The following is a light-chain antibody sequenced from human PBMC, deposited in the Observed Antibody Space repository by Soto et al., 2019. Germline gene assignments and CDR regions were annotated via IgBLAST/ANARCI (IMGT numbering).Light chain of an antibody. J-gene: IGLJ2*01. Sequence: QSVLTQPPSVSGAPGQRVTISCTGSSSNIGAGYDVHWYQQLPGTATKLLIYGNSNRPSGVPDRVSGSKSGTSASLAITGLQAEDEADYYCQSYDSSLSGYVVFGGGTKLTFL. CDR2: GNS. CDR1: SSNIGAGYD. CDR3: QSYDSSLSGYVV. V-gene: IGLV1-40*01.